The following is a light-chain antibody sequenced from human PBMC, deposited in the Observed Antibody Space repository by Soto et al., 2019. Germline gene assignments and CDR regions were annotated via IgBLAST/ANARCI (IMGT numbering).Light chain of an antibody. CDR1: SSDVGGNNY. J-gene: IGLJ1*01. CDR2: DVS. Sequence: QSALTQPASVSGSPGQSITISCTGTSSDVGGNNYVSWYQQHPGTAPQLMISDVSDRPSGVSHRFSCSTSGNTAFLTICGLYAEDAAEYCGSSYASSTALGVFGTGTKLTVL. V-gene: IGLV2-14*01. CDR3: SSYASSTALGV.